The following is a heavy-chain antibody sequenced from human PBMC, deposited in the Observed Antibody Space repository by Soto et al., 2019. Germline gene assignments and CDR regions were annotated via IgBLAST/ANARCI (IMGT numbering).Heavy chain of an antibody. V-gene: IGHV1-2*02. D-gene: IGHD2-21*02. CDR3: AIATYRVVVTAARYGLDV. CDR2: INPNSGGT. J-gene: IGHJ6*02. Sequence: ASVKVSCKASGYTFTGYYMHWVRQAPGQGLEWMGWINPNSGGTNYAQKFQGRVNMTRDTSISKAYMELIRLRSDDTAVYYCAIATYRVVVTAARYGLDVWGQGTTVTVSS. CDR1: GYTFTGYY.